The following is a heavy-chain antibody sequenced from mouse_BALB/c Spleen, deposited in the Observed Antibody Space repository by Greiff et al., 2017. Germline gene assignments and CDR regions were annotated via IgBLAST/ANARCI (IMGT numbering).Heavy chain of an antibody. D-gene: IGHD2-4*01. CDR3: ARASTMITTGVFDY. V-gene: IGHV5-17*02. CDR2: ISSGSSTI. Sequence: EVKLQESGGGLVQPGGSRKLSCAASGFTFSSFGMHWVRQAPEKGLEWVAYISSGSSTIYYADTVKGRFTISRDNPKNTLFLQMTSLRSEDTAMYYCARASTMITTGVFDYWGQGTTLTVSS. J-gene: IGHJ2*01. CDR1: GFTFSSFG.